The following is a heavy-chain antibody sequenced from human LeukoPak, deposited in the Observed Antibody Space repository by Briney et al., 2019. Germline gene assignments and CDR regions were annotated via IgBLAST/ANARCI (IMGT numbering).Heavy chain of an antibody. V-gene: IGHV3-7*05. CDR2: IKQDGSDK. J-gene: IGHJ4*02. Sequence: GGSLRLSCAASGFTFSTYGMHWVRQAPGKGLEWVANIKQDGSDKYYVDSVKGRFTISRDDAKNSVYLQMNSLRVEDTAVYYCARDGIDYWGQGTLVTVSS. CDR1: GFTFSTYG. CDR3: ARDGIDY.